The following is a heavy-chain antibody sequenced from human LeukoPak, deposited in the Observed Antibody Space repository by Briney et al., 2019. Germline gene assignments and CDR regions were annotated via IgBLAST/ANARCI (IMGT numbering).Heavy chain of an antibody. Sequence: RGSLRLSCAASGFTFTSDGMHLVRQAPGQGLECVAFIRYVGSNIYYADSVKGRFTISRDNSKNTLSLQMNSLRAEDTDVYYCAKSRSSRVRSNWFDHWGQGTLVTVSS. V-gene: IGHV3-30*02. J-gene: IGHJ5*02. CDR3: AKSRSSRVRSNWFDH. CDR2: IRYVGSNI. D-gene: IGHD6-13*01. CDR1: GFTFTSDG.